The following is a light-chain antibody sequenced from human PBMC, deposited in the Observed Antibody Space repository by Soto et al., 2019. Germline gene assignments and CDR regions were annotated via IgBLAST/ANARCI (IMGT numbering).Light chain of an antibody. CDR3: QQYNSYPLT. J-gene: IGKJ5*01. CDR1: QSISSG. Sequence: DIQMTQSPSTLSASVGDRVTITCRASQSISSGLAWYQQKPGKAPKLLIYKASSLESGVPSRFSDSGSGTEFTLTISSLQPDDFASYYCQQYNSYPLTFGRGTRLEIK. CDR2: KAS. V-gene: IGKV1-5*03.